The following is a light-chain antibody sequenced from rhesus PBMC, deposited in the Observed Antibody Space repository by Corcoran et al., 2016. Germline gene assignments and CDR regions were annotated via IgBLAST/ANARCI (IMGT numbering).Light chain of an antibody. V-gene: IGKV1-74*01. Sequence: DIQMTQSPSSLSASVGDRLPITCRARENVNHYLHWYQQKPGKAPKLLIYHSSTLQSGVPSRFSGSRSGTDYTFTISSLQPEDVATFYCQHSYGTPFTFGPGTKVDIK. J-gene: IGKJ3*01. CDR1: ENVNHY. CDR3: QHSYGTPFT. CDR2: HSS.